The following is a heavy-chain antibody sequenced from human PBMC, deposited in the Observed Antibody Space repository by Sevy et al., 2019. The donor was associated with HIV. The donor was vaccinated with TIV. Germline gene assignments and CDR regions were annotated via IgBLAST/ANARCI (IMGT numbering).Heavy chain of an antibody. CDR2: IKQDGSEK. V-gene: IGHV3-7*01. J-gene: IGHJ4*02. CDR3: ARVSRYGDLYYFDY. CDR1: GFTFSSYW. D-gene: IGHD4-17*01. Sequence: GGSLRLSCAASGFTFSSYWMSWARQAPGKGLEWVANIKQDGSEKYYVDSVKGRFTISRDNAKNSLYLQMNSLRAEDTAVYYCARVSRYGDLYYFDYWGQGTLVTVSS.